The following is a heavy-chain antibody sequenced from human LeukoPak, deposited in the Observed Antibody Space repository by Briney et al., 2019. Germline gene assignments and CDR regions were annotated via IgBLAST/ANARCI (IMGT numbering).Heavy chain of an antibody. CDR3: AKDTAVQFLEPAF. Sequence: PGGSLRLSCAASGFTFNTFGVHWVRQAPGQGLEWVAAIWFDGSVKHYSDAVKGRFTISRDNSLNTLYLQMNSLRVEDTAIYYCAKDTAVQFLEPAFWGQGTLVTVSS. CDR2: IWFDGSVK. J-gene: IGHJ4*02. D-gene: IGHD3-3*01. CDR1: GFTFNTFG. V-gene: IGHV3-33*06.